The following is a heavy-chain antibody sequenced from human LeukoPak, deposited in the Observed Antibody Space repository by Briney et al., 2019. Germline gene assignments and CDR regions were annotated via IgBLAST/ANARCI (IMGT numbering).Heavy chain of an antibody. CDR1: GFTFSSYS. V-gene: IGHV3-21*01. CDR2: ISSSSSYI. CDR3: AREPYQLLYSYYYYYMDV. J-gene: IGHJ6*03. D-gene: IGHD2-2*02. Sequence: GGSLRLSCAASGFTFSSYSMNWVRQAPGKGLEWVSSISSSSSYIYYADSVKGRFTISRDNAKNSLYLQMNSLRAEDTAVYYCAREPYQLLYSYYYYYMDVWGKGTTVTVSS.